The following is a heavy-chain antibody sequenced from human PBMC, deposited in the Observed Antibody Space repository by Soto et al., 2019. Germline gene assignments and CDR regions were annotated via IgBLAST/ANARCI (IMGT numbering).Heavy chain of an antibody. CDR3: ARDLGDSKNWLYFDY. D-gene: IGHD3-9*01. CDR1: GYTFTSYY. J-gene: IGHJ4*02. CDR2: INPRIGST. V-gene: IGHV1-46*03. Sequence: QVQLVQSGAEVKKPGASVKVSCTASGYTFTSYYIHWVRQAPGQGLEWMGIINPRIGSTTYSQKFQGRVTMIRDTSTSTVYMQLSSLSSEDTAIYYCARDLGDSKNWLYFDYWGLGTLVTVSS.